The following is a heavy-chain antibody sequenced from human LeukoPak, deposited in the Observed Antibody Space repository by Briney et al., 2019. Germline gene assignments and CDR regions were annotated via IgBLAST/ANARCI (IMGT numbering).Heavy chain of an antibody. CDR1: GGSISSGDYY. D-gene: IGHD3-10*01. J-gene: IGHJ3*01. V-gene: IGHV4-30-4*01. CDR3: ARSYYGSGSSFYAFDV. CDR2: IYYSGST. Sequence: PSQTLSLTCTVSGGSISSGDYYWSWIRQPPERGLEWIGYIYYSGSTYYNPSLKSRVTISVDTSKNQFSLKLSSVTAADTAVYYCARSYYGSGSSFYAFDVWGQGTMVTVSS.